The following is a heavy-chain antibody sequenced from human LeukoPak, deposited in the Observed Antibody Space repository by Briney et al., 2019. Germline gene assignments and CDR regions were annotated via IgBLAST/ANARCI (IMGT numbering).Heavy chain of an antibody. D-gene: IGHD6-6*01. V-gene: IGHV3-21*04. CDR2: ISSSSSYI. Sequence: PGRSLRLSYAASGFTFSSYSMNWVRQAPGKGLEWVSSISSSSSYIYYADSVKGRFTISRDNSKNTLYLQMNSLRAEDTAVYYCVYSSSSDYFDYWGQGTLVTVSS. J-gene: IGHJ4*02. CDR1: GFTFSSYS. CDR3: VYSSSSDYFDY.